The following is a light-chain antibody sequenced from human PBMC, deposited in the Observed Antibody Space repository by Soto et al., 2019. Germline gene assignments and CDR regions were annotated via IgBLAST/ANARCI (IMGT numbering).Light chain of an antibody. J-gene: IGKJ5*01. V-gene: IGKV3D-15*01. Sequence: EILMTQSPATLSLSPVERATLSCMATQSVTNYIAWYQQRPGQAPRLLIYDASNRASGVPAKFSGSGSGTDYILTISSLQSEDFAVYYCQQYYNWPLTFGQGTRLEIK. CDR2: DAS. CDR1: QSVTNY. CDR3: QQYYNWPLT.